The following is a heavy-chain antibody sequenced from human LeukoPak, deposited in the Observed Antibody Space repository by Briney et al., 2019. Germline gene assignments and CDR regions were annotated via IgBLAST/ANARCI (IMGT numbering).Heavy chain of an antibody. V-gene: IGHV3-74*01. CDR3: ARGLSGYASSLGY. D-gene: IGHD6-6*01. CDR1: GFIVKNVW. J-gene: IGHJ4*02. Sequence: GGSLRLSCAVSGFIVKNVWMTWVRQAPGKGLVWVSRINSDGSSTSYADSVRGRFSISRDNAKNTLYLQINSLRAEDTAVYYCARGLSGYASSLGYWGQGTLVTVSA. CDR2: INSDGSST.